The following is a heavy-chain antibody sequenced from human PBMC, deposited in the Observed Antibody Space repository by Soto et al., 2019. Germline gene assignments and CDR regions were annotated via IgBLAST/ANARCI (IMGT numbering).Heavy chain of an antibody. Sequence: PGGSLRFSCAASVFTLTSSSMTLVRQAPGKGLECVSGISGSGASTYYADSVKGRFTISRDNSKNTLYLQMNSLRADDTGVYYCPKDLWYSSLSAFDYWGQGTSVTFSS. CDR1: VFTLTSSS. CDR2: ISGSGAST. D-gene: IGHD6-19*01. V-gene: IGHV3-23*01. CDR3: PKDLWYSSLSAFDY. J-gene: IGHJ4*02.